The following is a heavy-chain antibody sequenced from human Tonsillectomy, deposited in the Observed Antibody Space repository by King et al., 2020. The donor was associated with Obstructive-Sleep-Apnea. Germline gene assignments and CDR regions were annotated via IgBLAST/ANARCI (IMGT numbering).Heavy chain of an antibody. Sequence: VQLVESGGGVVQPGRSLRLSCAASGFNLTRYGMHWVRQPPGKGLEWVAVISNDGNRKYYGDPVKGRFSISRDNSNNILYLQMNRLRVEDTAVYYCAKDRPSAVAASFDYWGQGILVTVSS. V-gene: IGHV3-30*18. CDR1: GFNLTRYG. CDR2: ISNDGNRK. J-gene: IGHJ4*02. D-gene: IGHD6-19*01. CDR3: AKDRPSAVAASFDY.